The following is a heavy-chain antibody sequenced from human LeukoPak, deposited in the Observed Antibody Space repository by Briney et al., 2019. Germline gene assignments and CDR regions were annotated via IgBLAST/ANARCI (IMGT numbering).Heavy chain of an antibody. D-gene: IGHD3-22*01. V-gene: IGHV3-30*18. J-gene: IGHJ4*02. CDR1: GFTFSNYA. CDR3: AKSGYDSSGYYPDY. CDR2: ISYDGSNK. Sequence: GRSLRLSCAASGFTFSNYAMHWVRQAPGKGLEWVAVISYDGSNKYYADSVKGRFTISRDNSKNTLYLQMNSLRAEGTAVYYCAKSGYDSSGYYPDYWGQGTLVTVSS.